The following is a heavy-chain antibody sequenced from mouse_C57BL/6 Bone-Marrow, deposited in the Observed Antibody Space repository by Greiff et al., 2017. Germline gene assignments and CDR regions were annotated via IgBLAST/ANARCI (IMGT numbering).Heavy chain of an antibody. Sequence: EVKLMESGPSLVEPSQTLSLTCSVTGDSITSGYWNWIRKFPGNKLEYMGYISYSGSTYYNPSLNSRISITRDTSKNQYYLQLNSVTTEDTATYYCARGVGFRRGGFDYWGQGTTLTVSA. J-gene: IGHJ2*01. CDR1: GDSITSGY. CDR2: ISYSGST. V-gene: IGHV3-8*02. CDR3: ARGVGFRRGGFDY.